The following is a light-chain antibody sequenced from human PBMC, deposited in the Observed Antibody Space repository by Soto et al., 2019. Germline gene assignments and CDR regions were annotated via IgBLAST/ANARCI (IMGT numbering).Light chain of an antibody. CDR3: HQYYKWPLT. CDR1: QSAISN. CDR2: DAS. V-gene: IGKV3-15*01. Sequence: VPAQSPATPSAPPRERATLSCRASQSAISNLAWYQQKPGQTPRLLIYDASTRATDIPARFSGSGSGTDFTLTISSLLSEDFAVYYCHQYYKWPLTFGGGTKVDIK. J-gene: IGKJ4*01.